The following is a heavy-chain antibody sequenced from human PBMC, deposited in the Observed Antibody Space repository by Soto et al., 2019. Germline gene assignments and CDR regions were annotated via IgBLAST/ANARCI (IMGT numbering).Heavy chain of an antibody. CDR3: ARDTTGGDWTNWFDP. CDR1: GFAFSSYL. Sequence: HLGGSLILSCAASGFAFSSYLMSWVRQAPGKGLEWVANIKQDGSEEYYVDSVKGRFTISRDNAKNSLYLQMNSLRAEDTAVYYCARDTTGGDWTNWFDPWGQGTLVTVSS. CDR2: IKQDGSEE. J-gene: IGHJ5*02. V-gene: IGHV3-7*03. D-gene: IGHD2-21*02.